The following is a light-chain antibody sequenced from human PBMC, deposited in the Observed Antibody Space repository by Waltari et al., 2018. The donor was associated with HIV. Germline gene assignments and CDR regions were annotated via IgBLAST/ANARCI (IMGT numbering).Light chain of an antibody. V-gene: IGKV1-39*01. Sequence: DIQITQSPSSLSASVGDRLTITCRASQRSRRYLNWYQQKPGNAPKLLIYAASSLQNGVPSRFRGSGSGTDFTLTIGSLQPEDFATYYCQQSYSTPALTFGEGTKVEIQ. CDR1: QRSRRY. J-gene: IGKJ4*01. CDR2: AAS. CDR3: QQSYSTPALT.